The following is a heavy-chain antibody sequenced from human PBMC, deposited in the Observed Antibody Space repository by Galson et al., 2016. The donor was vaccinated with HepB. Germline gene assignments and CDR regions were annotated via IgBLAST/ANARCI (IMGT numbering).Heavy chain of an antibody. V-gene: IGHV3-23*01. D-gene: IGHD3-22*01. J-gene: IGHJ3*02. CDR3: ARGVGWYYYDSSGYLDAFDI. CDR2: IGGSGGRT. CDR1: GFTFNYYA. Sequence: SLRLSCAASGFTFNYYAMSWVRQAPGKGLEWVSAIGGSGGRTYYADSVKGRFTISRDNAKNSLYLQMNSLRAEDTAVYYCARGVGWYYYDSSGYLDAFDIWGQGTMVTVSS.